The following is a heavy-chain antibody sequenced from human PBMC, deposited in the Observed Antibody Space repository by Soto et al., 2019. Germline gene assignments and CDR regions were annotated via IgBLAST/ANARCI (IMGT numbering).Heavy chain of an antibody. CDR2: IYPGDSDT. CDR3: ARVGATWYGYFHH. D-gene: IGHD6-13*01. J-gene: IGHJ1*01. Sequence: GESLKISCKGSGYKFSSDWIGWVRQMPGKSLGWMGIIYPGDSDTRYSPSFQGQVTISADNSISTAYLQWSSLKASDSAIYYCARVGATWYGYFHHWGQGTLVTVSS. CDR1: GYKFSSDW. V-gene: IGHV5-51*01.